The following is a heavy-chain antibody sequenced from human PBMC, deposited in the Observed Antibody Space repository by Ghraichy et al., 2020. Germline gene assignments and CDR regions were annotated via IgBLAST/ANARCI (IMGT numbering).Heavy chain of an antibody. CDR2: ISSGSRSI. CDR1: GFTFDTYS. D-gene: IGHD3-22*01. V-gene: IGHV3-48*01. Sequence: ETLRLSCVASGFTFDTYSMNWVRQAPGKGLEWVSYISSGSRSIYSADSVKGRFTISRDNAKRSLYLQMNSLRAEDTAVYFCARALTTTIVVVNAFDIWGQGTMVTVSS. J-gene: IGHJ3*02. CDR3: ARALTTTIVVVNAFDI.